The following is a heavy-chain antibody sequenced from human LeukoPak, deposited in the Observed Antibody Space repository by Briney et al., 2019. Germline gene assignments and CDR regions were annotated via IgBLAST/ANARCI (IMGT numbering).Heavy chain of an antibody. J-gene: IGHJ5*02. CDR2: VHYTGTT. D-gene: IGHD3-10*01. V-gene: IGHV4-59*01. CDR3: AREFGELSRFDP. Sequence: KSSETLSLTCSISGGSIGSFYWGWIRQPPGKGLEWIGYVHYTGTTNYNPSLKTRVTISVDTSKNQFSLKLTSVTAADTAFYFCAREFGELSRFDPWGQGTLVTVSS. CDR1: GGSIGSFY.